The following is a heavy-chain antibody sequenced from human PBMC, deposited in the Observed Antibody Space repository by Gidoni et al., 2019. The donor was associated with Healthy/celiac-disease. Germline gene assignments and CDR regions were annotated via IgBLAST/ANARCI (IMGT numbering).Heavy chain of an antibody. J-gene: IGHJ5*02. Sequence: GAEVKKPGSSVKVSCKASGGTFSSYAISWVRQAPGQGLEWMGGIIPIFGTANYAQKFQGRVTITADESTSTAYMELSSLRSEDTAVYYCARGPTESYYDFWSGSNWFDPWGQGTLVTVSS. CDR2: IIPIFGTA. CDR3: ARGPTESYYDFWSGSNWFDP. V-gene: IGHV1-69*01. D-gene: IGHD3-3*01. CDR1: GGTFSSYA.